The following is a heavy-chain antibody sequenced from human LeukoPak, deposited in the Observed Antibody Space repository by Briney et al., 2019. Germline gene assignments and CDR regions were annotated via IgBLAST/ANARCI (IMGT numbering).Heavy chain of an antibody. V-gene: IGHV1-2*02. Sequence: ASVKVSCKASGYTFSASYIHWVRQAPGQGLEWVGWINPNNGGAASAQRFQGRVTMTRGTSVSTVYMELTSLRSDDTAVYYCARDWSARGDDNWGQGTLVTVSS. J-gene: IGHJ4*02. CDR2: INPNNGGA. CDR1: GYTFSASY. D-gene: IGHD3-3*01. CDR3: ARDWSARGDDN.